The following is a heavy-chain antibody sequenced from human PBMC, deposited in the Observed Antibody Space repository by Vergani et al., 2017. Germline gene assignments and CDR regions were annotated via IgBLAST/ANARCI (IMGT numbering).Heavy chain of an antibody. J-gene: IGHJ6*02. CDR1: GYSFTSYW. CDR2: IDPSDSYT. Sequence: EVQLVQSGAEVKKPGESLRISCKGSGYSFTSYWISWVRQMPGKGLGWMGRIDPSDSYTNYSPSFQGHVTISADKSISTAYLQWSSLKASDTAMYYCARMGIAVAGPTYYYYGMDVWGQGTTVTVSS. CDR3: ARMGIAVAGPTYYYYGMDV. D-gene: IGHD6-19*01. V-gene: IGHV5-10-1*01.